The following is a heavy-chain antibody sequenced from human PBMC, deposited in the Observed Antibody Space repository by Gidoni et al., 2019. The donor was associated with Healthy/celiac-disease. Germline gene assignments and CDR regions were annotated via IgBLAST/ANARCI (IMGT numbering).Heavy chain of an antibody. CDR2: IDPSDSYT. CDR3: ARYGNRGMDV. J-gene: IGHJ6*02. D-gene: IGHD1-26*01. Sequence: PGTGLEWMGRIDPSDSYTNYSPSFQGHVTISADKSISTAYLQWSSLKASDTAMYYCARYGNRGMDVWGQGTTVTVSS. V-gene: IGHV5-10-1*01.